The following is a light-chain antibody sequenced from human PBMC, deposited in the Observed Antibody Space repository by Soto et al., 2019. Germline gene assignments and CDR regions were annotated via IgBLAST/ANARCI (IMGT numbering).Light chain of an antibody. V-gene: IGLV2-11*01. CDR1: TNDVGDYNF. CDR3: CSYAGTYTYV. J-gene: IGLJ1*01. CDR2: DVT. Sequence: QSVLTQPRSVSGSPGQSVTISCTGTTNDVGDYNFVSWYQQHPGNAPKLMIYDVTKRPSGIPNRFSGSKSGNTASLTISGLQAEDEADYYCCSYAGTYTYVFGTGTKVTVL.